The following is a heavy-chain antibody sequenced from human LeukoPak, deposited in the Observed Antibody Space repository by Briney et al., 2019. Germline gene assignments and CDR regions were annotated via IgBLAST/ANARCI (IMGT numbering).Heavy chain of an antibody. J-gene: IGHJ4*02. CDR1: GGTFSSYT. D-gene: IGHD4-23*01. V-gene: IGHV1-69*08. CDR3: ARESRNDGGNSVVLDY. Sequence: GSSVKVSCKASGGTFSSYTFDWVRQAPGQGLEWMGRINPRLGAVNSAQKFQGRLTITADTSTRTVYMDLSGLRSEDSAVYYCARESRNDGGNSVVLDYWGQGTLVTVSS. CDR2: INPRLGAV.